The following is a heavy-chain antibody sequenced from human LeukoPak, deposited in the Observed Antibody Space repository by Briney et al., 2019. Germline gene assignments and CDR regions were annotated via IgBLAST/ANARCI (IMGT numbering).Heavy chain of an antibody. CDR1: GGTFSSYA. CDR2: IIPIFGTA. J-gene: IGHJ4*02. V-gene: IGHV1-69*01. CDR3: ARDEDYYDSSGYV. Sequence: SVKVSCKASGGTFSSYAISWVRQAPGQGLEWMGGIIPIFGTANYAQKFQGRVTITADESTSTAYMELSSLRSGDTAVYYCARDEDYYDSSGYVWGQGTLVTVSS. D-gene: IGHD3-22*01.